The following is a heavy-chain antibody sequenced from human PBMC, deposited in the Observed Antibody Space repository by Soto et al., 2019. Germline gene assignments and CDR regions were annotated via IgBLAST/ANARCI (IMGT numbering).Heavy chain of an antibody. Sequence: EVQLVESGGGLVKPGGSLRLSCAASGFTFSNAWMSWVRQAPGKGLEWVGRIKSKTDGGTTDYAAPVKGRFTISRDDSKNTLYLQMNSLKTEDTAMYYCLGLGYYYGMDVWGQGTTVTVSS. D-gene: IGHD7-27*01. V-gene: IGHV3-15*01. CDR1: GFTFSNAW. CDR2: IKSKTDGGTT. J-gene: IGHJ6*02. CDR3: LGLGYYYGMDV.